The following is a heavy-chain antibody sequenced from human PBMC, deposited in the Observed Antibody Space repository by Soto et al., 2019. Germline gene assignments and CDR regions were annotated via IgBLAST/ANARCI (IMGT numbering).Heavy chain of an antibody. CDR1: GGSFSGYY. D-gene: IGHD3-22*01. Sequence: QVQLQQWGAGLLKPSETLSLTCAVYGGSFSGYYWSWIRQPPGKGLEWIGEINHSGSTNYNPSLKSRVTISGDTSKNQVPLKLSSVTAADTAVYYCARGLDYYDSSGYYGYYYYGMDVWGQGTTVTVSS. CDR2: INHSGST. J-gene: IGHJ6*02. CDR3: ARGLDYYDSSGYYGYYYYGMDV. V-gene: IGHV4-34*01.